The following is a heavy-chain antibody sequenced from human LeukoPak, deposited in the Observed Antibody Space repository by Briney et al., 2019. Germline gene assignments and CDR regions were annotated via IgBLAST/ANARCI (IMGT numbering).Heavy chain of an antibody. Sequence: ASVKVSCKASGYTCTSYGSSWVRQAPGQPLGWMGWSSAYNCNTNNAQKLQGRVTRTTDKSTSPAYMELRSLRSDDPALYYCARPPLYYYDSSGPQDYWGQGTLVTVSS. CDR1: GYTCTSYG. CDR3: ARPPLYYYDSSGPQDY. D-gene: IGHD3-22*01. J-gene: IGHJ4*02. V-gene: IGHV1-18*01. CDR2: SSAYNCNT.